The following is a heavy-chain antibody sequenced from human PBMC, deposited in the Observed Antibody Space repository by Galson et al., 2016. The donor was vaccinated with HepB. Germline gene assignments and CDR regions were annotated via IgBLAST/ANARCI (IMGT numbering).Heavy chain of an antibody. CDR1: EFTFSRYG. D-gene: IGHD6-25*01. V-gene: IGHV3-33*06. CDR3: TKDSSSAIWHL. Sequence: SLRLSCAASEFTFSRYGIHWVRQARGKGLDWVAVVWSDGIQKYFADSVKGRFTISRDNSKYTLYLQMNSLRAEDAAVYYCTKDSSSAIWHLWGQGTLVTVSS. CDR2: VWSDGIQK. J-gene: IGHJ4*02.